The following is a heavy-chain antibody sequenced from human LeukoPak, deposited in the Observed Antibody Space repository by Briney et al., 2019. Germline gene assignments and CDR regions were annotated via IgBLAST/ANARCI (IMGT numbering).Heavy chain of an antibody. CDR2: ISSSSDLT. CDR3: ARVLRGLYNLGD. J-gene: IGHJ4*02. V-gene: IGHV3-48*02. Sequence: GGSLRLSCAASRFTFSSYSMNWVRQDPGKGLEWVSYISSSSDLTSYVASVRGRFTVSRDNAKNSLFLQMNSLRDEDTAVYYCARVLRGLYNLGDWGQGTLVTVSS. D-gene: IGHD3-10*01. CDR1: RFTFSSYS.